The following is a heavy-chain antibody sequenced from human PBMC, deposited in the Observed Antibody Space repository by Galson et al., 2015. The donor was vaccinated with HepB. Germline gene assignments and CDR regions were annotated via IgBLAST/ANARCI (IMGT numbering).Heavy chain of an antibody. D-gene: IGHD3-16*01. Sequence: SLRLSCAASGFTLSSYAMSWVRQAPGKGLERVSGISDSGGSTYYADSVKGRFAISRDDSKNTLYLEVNSLRAEDTAVYHCAGDWGSNYYYFGMDVWGQGTTVTVSS. CDR1: GFTLSSYA. J-gene: IGHJ6*02. V-gene: IGHV3-23*01. CDR2: ISDSGGST. CDR3: AGDWGSNYYYFGMDV.